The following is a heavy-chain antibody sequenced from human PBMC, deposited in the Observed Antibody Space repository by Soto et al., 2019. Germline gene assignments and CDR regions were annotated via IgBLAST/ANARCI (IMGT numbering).Heavy chain of an antibody. J-gene: IGHJ5*02. D-gene: IGHD6-13*01. V-gene: IGHV1-2*04. Sequence: ASVKVSCKASGYTFTGYYMHWVRQAPGQGLEWMGWINPNSGGTNYAQKFQGWVTMTRDTSISTAYMELSRLRSDDTAVYYCARVAAAGTVEAWFDPWGQGTLVTVS. CDR2: INPNSGGT. CDR1: GYTFTGYY. CDR3: ARVAAAGTVEAWFDP.